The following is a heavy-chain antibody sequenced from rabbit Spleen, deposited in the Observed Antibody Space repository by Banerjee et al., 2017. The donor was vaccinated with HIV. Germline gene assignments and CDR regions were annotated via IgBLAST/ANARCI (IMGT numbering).Heavy chain of an antibody. V-gene: IGHV1S40*01. J-gene: IGHJ6*01. CDR2: IYADSGNAA. Sequence: QSLEESGGDLVKPGASLTLTCTASGFSFSSSSYMCWVRQAPGKGLEWIGCIYADSGNAAYYASWAKGRFTISKTSSTTVTLQVTRLTAADTATYFCARDTSSSFSSYGMDLWGPGTLVTVS. D-gene: IGHD1-1*01. CDR1: GFSFSSSSY. CDR3: ARDTSSSFSSYGMDL.